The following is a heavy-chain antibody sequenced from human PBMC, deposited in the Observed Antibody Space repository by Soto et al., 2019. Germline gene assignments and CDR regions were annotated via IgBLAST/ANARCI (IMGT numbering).Heavy chain of an antibody. Sequence: LLKFSWKTSGYTITSYDINWVRQATGQGLEWMGWMNPNSCNTGYAQKFQGRVTMTRNTSISTAYMELSSLRSEDTAVYYCARGGYSYGYHWFDPWGQGTLVTVSS. CDR2: MNPNSCNT. D-gene: IGHD5-18*01. V-gene: IGHV1-8*01. CDR3: ARGGYSYGYHWFDP. CDR1: GYTITSYD. J-gene: IGHJ5*02.